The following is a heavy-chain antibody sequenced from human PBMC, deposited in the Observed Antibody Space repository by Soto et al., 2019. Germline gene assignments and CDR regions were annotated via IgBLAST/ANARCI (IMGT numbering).Heavy chain of an antibody. CDR1: GGSISSYY. Sequence: PSETLSLTCTVSGGSISSYYWSWIRQPPGEGLEWIGYIYYSGSTNYNPSLKSRVTISIDTSNNQLSLNLSSVTAADTAVYYCARQKVSRLYGEVDFFDYWGLGTLVTVSS. CDR2: IYYSGST. V-gene: IGHV4-59*08. J-gene: IGHJ4*02. CDR3: ARQKVSRLYGEVDFFDY. D-gene: IGHD4-17*01.